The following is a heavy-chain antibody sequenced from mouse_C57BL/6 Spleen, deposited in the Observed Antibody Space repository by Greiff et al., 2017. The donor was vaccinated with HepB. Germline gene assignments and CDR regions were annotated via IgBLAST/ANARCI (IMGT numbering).Heavy chain of an antibody. Sequence: QVHVKQPGAELVKPGASVKMSCKASGYTFTSYWITWVKQRPGQGLEWIGDIYPGSGSTNYNEKFKSKATLTVDTSSSTAYMQLSSLTSEDSAVYYCARFQYGNYFDYWGQGTTLTVSS. D-gene: IGHD2-1*01. V-gene: IGHV1-55*01. CDR2: IYPGSGST. CDR1: GYTFTSYW. CDR3: ARFQYGNYFDY. J-gene: IGHJ2*01.